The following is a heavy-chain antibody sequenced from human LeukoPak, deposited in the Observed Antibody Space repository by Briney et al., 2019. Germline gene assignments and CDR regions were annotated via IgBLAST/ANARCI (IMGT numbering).Heavy chain of an antibody. V-gene: IGHV4-59*08. CDR3: ATTTIYTSGWYVGY. D-gene: IGHD6-19*01. Sequence: PSETLSLTCTVSGGSINSYYWSWIRQPPGKELEWIAFIHYSGSAHYTSSLKSRVTISVDTSKNQFSLKLSSVTAADTAVYYCATTTIYTSGWYVGYWGQGTLVTVSS. CDR2: IHYSGSA. CDR1: GGSINSYY. J-gene: IGHJ4*02.